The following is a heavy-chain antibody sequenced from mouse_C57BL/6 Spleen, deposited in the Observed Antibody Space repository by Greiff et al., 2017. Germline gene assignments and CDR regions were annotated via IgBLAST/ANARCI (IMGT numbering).Heavy chain of an antibody. J-gene: IGHJ2*01. D-gene: IGHD2-4*01. CDR2: IYPRSGNT. CDR1: GYTFTSYG. CDR3: ARGGTYDYDVDY. V-gene: IGHV1-81*01. Sequence: VQLQESGAELARPGASVKLSCKASGYTFTSYGISWVKQRTGQGLEWIGEIYPRSGNTYYNEKFKGKATLAADKSSSKAYMELRSLTSEDSAVYFCARGGTYDYDVDYWGQGTTLTVSS.